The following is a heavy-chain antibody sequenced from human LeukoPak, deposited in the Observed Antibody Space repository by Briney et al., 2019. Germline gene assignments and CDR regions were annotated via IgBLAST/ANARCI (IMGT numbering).Heavy chain of an antibody. V-gene: IGHV4-59*01. CDR1: GGSISSNY. CDR2: IYQSGNN. D-gene: IGHD3-3*01. J-gene: IGHJ6*03. CDR3: ARGLRVRTFGELSWYIDV. Sequence: SETLSLTCTISGGSISSNYWGWVRQPPGKGLEYIGYIYQSGNNNYNPSLKSRVTFSKETSKNQFSLKLNSVTAADTAVYYCARGLRVRTFGELSWYIDVWGKGTTVIVSS.